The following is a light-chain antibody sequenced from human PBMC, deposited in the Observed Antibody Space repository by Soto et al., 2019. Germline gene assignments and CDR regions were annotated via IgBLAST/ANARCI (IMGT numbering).Light chain of an antibody. V-gene: IGKV3-20*01. J-gene: IGKJ1*01. CDR2: GTS. Sequence: IVLPPSPGTLSLSPVDIATLPCISSQSVGTLYLAWYQQKPGQAPRLLISGTSTRATGIPDRFSGSASGTDFTLTISRLEPEDFAVYYCQQYGTSPRTFGQGTKVDIK. CDR3: QQYGTSPRT. CDR1: QSVGTLY.